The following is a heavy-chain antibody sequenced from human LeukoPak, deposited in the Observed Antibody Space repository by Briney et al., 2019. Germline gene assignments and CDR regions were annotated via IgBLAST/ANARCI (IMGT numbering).Heavy chain of an antibody. V-gene: IGHV5-51*01. D-gene: IGHD5-18*01. CDR2: IYPGDSDT. CDR1: GYIFTSYW. Sequence: GESLKISCTGSGYIFTSYWIGWVRQMPGKGLEWMGIIYPGDSDTRYSPSFQGQVTISADKSISTAYLQWSRLKASDTAMYYCSRQASVGYSYGLDYWGQGTLVTVSS. CDR3: SRQASVGYSYGLDY. J-gene: IGHJ4*02.